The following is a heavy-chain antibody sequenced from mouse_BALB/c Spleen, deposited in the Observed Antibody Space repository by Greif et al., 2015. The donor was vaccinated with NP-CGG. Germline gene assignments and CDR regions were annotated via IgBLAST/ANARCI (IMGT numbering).Heavy chain of an antibody. CDR1: GYTFTEYT. CDR2: FYPGSGSI. J-gene: IGHJ1*01. V-gene: IGHV1-62-2*01. CDR3: ARHEEGYYYGSSGWYFDV. Sequence: QVQLQQSGAELVKPGASVKLSCKASGYTFTEYTIHWVKQRSGQGLEWIGWFYPGSGSIKYNEKFKDKATLTADKSSSTVYMELSRLTSEDSAVYFCARHEEGYYYGSSGWYFDVWGAGTTVTVSS. D-gene: IGHD1-1*01.